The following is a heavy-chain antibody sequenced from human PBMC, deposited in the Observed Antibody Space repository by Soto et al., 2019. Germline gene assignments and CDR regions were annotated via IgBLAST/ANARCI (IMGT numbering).Heavy chain of an antibody. V-gene: IGHV3-11*05. Sequence: QVQLVESGGGLVKPGGSLRLSCAASGFTFSDYYMSWVRQVPGKGLEWISYIDPSSTYTNYIDSVKGRFTISRDSAKNSISLQMNSLRAEDTAVYYCTRERAVAGGAFDFWGQGTMVTVSS. J-gene: IGHJ3*01. CDR3: TRERAVAGGAFDF. D-gene: IGHD6-19*01. CDR2: IDPSSTYT. CDR1: GFTFSDYY.